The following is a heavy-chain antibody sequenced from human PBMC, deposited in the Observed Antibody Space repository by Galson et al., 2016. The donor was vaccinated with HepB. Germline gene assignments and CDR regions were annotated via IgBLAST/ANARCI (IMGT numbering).Heavy chain of an antibody. J-gene: IGHJ3*02. CDR3: VRNGGEFDNSNKACGI. CDR2: IYYRGST. D-gene: IGHD4-11*01. CDR1: GGSISSSSYY. Sequence: LSLTCSASGGSISSSSYYWGWIRQPPGKGLEWIGNIYYRGSTYYNPSLKSRVAISVDTSRNQFSLKVRSVTAADTAVYYCVRNGGEFDNSNKACGIWGQGTMVTVSS. V-gene: IGHV4-39*01.